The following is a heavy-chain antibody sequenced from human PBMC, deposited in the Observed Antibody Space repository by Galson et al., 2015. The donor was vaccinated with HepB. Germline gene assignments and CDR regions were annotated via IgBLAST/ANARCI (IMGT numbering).Heavy chain of an antibody. CDR1: GDSVSSNSAA. V-gene: IGHV6-1*01. J-gene: IGHJ2*01. Sequence: CAISGDSVSSNSAAWNWIRQSPSRGLEWLGRTYYRSKWYNDYAVSVKSRITINPDTSKNQFSLQLNSVTPEDTAMYYCAREGYYGSGSYSNPYWYFDLWGRGTLVTVSS. CDR3: AREGYYGSGSYSNPYWYFDL. CDR2: TYYRSKWYN. D-gene: IGHD3-10*01.